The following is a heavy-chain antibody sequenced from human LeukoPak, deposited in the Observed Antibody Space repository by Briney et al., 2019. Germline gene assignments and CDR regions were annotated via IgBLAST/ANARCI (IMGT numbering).Heavy chain of an antibody. V-gene: IGHV1-69*13. CDR1: GGTFSIYA. CDR3: ATAEGANSLYYYYGMDV. J-gene: IGHJ6*02. D-gene: IGHD1-26*01. Sequence: GASVKVSCKASGGTFSIYAISWVRQAPGQGLEWMGGIIPIFGTANYAQKFQGRVTITADESTSTAYMELSSLRSEDTAVYYCATAEGANSLYYYYGMDVWGQGTTVTVSS. CDR2: IIPIFGTA.